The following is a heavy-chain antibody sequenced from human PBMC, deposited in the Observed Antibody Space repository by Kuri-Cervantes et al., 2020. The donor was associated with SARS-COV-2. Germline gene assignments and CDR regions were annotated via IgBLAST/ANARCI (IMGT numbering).Heavy chain of an antibody. V-gene: IGHV3-23*01. J-gene: IGHJ6*03. Sequence: GGSLRLSCAASGFTFSSYAMSWVRQAPGKGLEWVSGISGDGGSTYYADSVKGRFTVSRDNPTKTLYLQMNSLRAEDTAVYYCARSDRVRELFSRMRYYYYYFMGVWGNGTTVTVSS. CDR1: GFTFSSYA. CDR3: ARSDRVRELFSRMRYYYYYFMGV. D-gene: IGHD3-10*01. CDR2: ISGDGGST.